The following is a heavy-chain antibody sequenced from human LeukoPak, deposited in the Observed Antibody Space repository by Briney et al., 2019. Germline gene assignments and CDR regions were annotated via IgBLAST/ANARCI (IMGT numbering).Heavy chain of an antibody. CDR2: ISSSGSTI. Sequence: PGGSLRLSCAAPGFTFSSYEMTWVRQAPGKGLEWVSYISSSGSTIYYADSVKGRFTNSRDNAKNSLYLQMNSLRAEDTAVYYCARDRGVDIVVVVAAKGYYYGMDVWGQGTTVTVS. CDR1: GFTFSSYE. D-gene: IGHD2-15*01. J-gene: IGHJ6*02. CDR3: ARDRGVDIVVVVAAKGYYYGMDV. V-gene: IGHV3-48*03.